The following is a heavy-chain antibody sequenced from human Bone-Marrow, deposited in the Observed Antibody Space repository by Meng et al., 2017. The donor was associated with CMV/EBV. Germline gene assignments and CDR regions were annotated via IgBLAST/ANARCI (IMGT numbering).Heavy chain of an antibody. CDR1: GFTVSSNY. D-gene: IGHD4-23*01. Sequence: LSLTCAASGFTVSSNYMSWVRQAPGKGLEWVSVIYSGGSTYYADSVKGRFTISRDNSKNTLYLQMNSLRAEDTAVYYCARDPAMTTVAKGAFDIWGQGTMVTVSS. V-gene: IGHV3-66*02. CDR3: ARDPAMTTVAKGAFDI. J-gene: IGHJ3*02. CDR2: IYSGGST.